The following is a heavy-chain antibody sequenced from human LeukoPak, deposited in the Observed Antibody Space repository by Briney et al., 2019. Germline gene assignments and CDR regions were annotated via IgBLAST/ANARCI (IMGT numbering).Heavy chain of an antibody. D-gene: IGHD3-16*01. J-gene: IGHJ6*02. CDR1: GFTFSSYW. V-gene: IGHV3-74*01. CDR3: ARMGHVGYGMDV. Sequence: GGSLRLSCAASGFTFSSYWMHWVRQAPGRGLVGVSRINSDGSSTSYAGSVKGRFTISRDNAKNTLYLQMNSLSAEDTAVYYCARMGHVGYGMDVWGQGTTVTVSS. CDR2: INSDGSST.